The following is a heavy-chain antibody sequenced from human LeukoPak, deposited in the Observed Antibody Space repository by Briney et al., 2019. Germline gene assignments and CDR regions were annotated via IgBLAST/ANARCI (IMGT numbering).Heavy chain of an antibody. D-gene: IGHD3-16*01. J-gene: IGHJ3*02. V-gene: IGHV4-59*01. CDR1: GGSISSYY. CDR2: IYYSGST. CDR3: ARDIYDGDAFDI. Sequence: SETLSLTCTVSGGSISSYYWSWIRQPPGKGLEWIGYIYYSGSTNYNPSLKSRVTISVDTSKNQFSLKLSSVTAADTAVYYCARDIYDGDAFDIWGQGTMVTVSS.